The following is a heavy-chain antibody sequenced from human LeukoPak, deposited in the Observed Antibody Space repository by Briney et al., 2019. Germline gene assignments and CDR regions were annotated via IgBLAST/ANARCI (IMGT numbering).Heavy chain of an antibody. Sequence: GGSLRLSCAASGFTFSDYYMSWIGQAPGKGLEWVSYISSSSSYTNYADSVKGRFTISRDNAKNSLYLQMNSLRAEDTAVYYCASRGYSYGPPDYWGQGTLVTVSS. CDR3: ASRGYSYGPPDY. D-gene: IGHD5-18*01. J-gene: IGHJ4*02. CDR1: GFTFSDYY. CDR2: ISSSSSYT. V-gene: IGHV3-11*06.